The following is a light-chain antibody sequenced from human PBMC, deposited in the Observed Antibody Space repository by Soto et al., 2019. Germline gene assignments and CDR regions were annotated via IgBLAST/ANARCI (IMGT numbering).Light chain of an antibody. Sequence: DIQMTQSPSSLSASVGDRVTITCRASQSLSDYLSWYQQKPGKATNLLIYAASNLQGGVPSRFRGSGSGTDFTLTISSLQPEDSATYDCHPSFTPPHTFGQGTKLEIK. V-gene: IGKV1-39*01. CDR1: QSLSDY. CDR3: HPSFTPPHT. CDR2: AAS. J-gene: IGKJ2*01.